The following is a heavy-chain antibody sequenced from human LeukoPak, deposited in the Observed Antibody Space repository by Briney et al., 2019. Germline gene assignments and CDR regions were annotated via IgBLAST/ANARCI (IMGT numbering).Heavy chain of an antibody. D-gene: IGHD4-17*01. CDR3: AREYGDFDY. V-gene: IGHV4-4*07. CDR1: GGPISSYY. CDR2: IDASGRT. Sequence: SETLSLTCTVSGGPISSYYWSWVRQPAGKGLEWIGRIDASGRTNYNPSLNSRVTMSVDTSKKQFSLKVNSVTAADTAVYYCAREYGDFDYWGQGTLVTVSS. J-gene: IGHJ4*02.